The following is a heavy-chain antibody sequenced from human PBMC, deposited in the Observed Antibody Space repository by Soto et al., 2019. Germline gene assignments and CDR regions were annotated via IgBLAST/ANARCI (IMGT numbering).Heavy chain of an antibody. V-gene: IGHV5-10-1*03. J-gene: IGHJ4*02. CDR3: ATGGESTITDF. Sequence: EVQLVQSAAEVKKAGNSLRISCKGSGYNFTTYWINWVRQMPGKGLEWMGRIDPSDSYTMYSPSFQGHVTISADKSVNSVYLQWSSLKASDTAMYYCATGGESTITDFWGQGTLVTVSS. D-gene: IGHD3-16*01. CDR1: GYNFTTYW. CDR2: IDPSDSYT.